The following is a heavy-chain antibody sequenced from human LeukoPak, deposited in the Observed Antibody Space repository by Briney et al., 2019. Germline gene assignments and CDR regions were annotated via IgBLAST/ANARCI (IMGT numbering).Heavy chain of an antibody. CDR2: IYHSRST. J-gene: IGHJ4*02. V-gene: IGHV4-4*02. Sequence: PSETLSLTCAVSGGSISSSNWWSWVRQPPGKGLEWIGEIYHSRSTNYNPSLKSRVTISVDTSKNQFSLKLSSVTAADTAVYYCVGYSSSWGYFDYWGQGTLVTVSS. D-gene: IGHD6-13*01. CDR3: VGYSSSWGYFDY. CDR1: GGSISSSNW.